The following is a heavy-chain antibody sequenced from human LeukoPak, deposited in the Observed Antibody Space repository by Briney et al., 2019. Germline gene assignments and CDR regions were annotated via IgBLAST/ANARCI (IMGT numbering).Heavy chain of an antibody. Sequence: SVKVSCKASGYTFTSYYMHWVRQAPGQGLEWMGRIIPILGIANYAQKFQGRVTITADKSTSTAYMELSSLRSEDTAVYYCASHTYYDFWSGPFDYWGQGTLVTVSS. V-gene: IGHV1-69*02. J-gene: IGHJ4*02. CDR3: ASHTYYDFWSGPFDY. CDR1: GYTFTSYY. CDR2: IIPILGIA. D-gene: IGHD3-3*01.